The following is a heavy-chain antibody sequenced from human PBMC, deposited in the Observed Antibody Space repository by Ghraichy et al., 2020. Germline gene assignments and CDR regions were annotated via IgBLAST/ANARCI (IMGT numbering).Heavy chain of an antibody. V-gene: IGHV4-39*01. D-gene: IGHD1-26*01. J-gene: IGHJ2*01. Sequence: SETLSLTCTVSGASISSSSYYWGWIRQPPGKGLEWIGSIYYSGSTYYNPSLKSRVTMSVDTSKKQFSLKLSSVTAADTAVYYCARQTRVESGTYYGRYFDLWGRGTLVSVSS. CDR3: ARQTRVESGTYYGRYFDL. CDR2: IYYSGST. CDR1: GASISSSSYY.